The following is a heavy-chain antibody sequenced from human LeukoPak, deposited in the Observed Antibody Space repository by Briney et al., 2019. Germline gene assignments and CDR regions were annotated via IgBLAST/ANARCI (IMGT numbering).Heavy chain of an antibody. D-gene: IGHD5-12*01. Sequence: EASVKVSCKASGGTFSSYAISWVRQAPGQGLEWMGGIIPIFGTANYAQKFQGRVTITTDESTSTAYMELSSLRSEDKAVYYCGRVDIAARAFEYGAKGPLVTVP. CDR2: IIPIFGTA. CDR3: GRVDIAARAFEY. V-gene: IGHV1-69*05. J-gene: IGHJ4*02. CDR1: GGTFSSYA.